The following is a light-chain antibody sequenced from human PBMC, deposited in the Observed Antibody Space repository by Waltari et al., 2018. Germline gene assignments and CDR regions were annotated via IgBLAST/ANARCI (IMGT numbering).Light chain of an antibody. Sequence: DIQLTQSPSFLSASLGDRVTITCRASQGISSNLAWYQQKPGKAPKLLIYAASTLQSGVPSRFSGSESGTEFTLTISSLQPEDFATYYCLQLNGYPRTFGQGTKVEIK. V-gene: IGKV1-9*01. CDR2: AAS. CDR3: LQLNGYPRT. CDR1: QGISSN. J-gene: IGKJ1*01.